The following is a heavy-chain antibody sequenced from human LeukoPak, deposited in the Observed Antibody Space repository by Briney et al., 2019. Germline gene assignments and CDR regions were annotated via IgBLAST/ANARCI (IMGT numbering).Heavy chain of an antibody. CDR2: ISSSSSYI. CDR1: GFTFSNYS. Sequence: GGSLSLSCAASGFTFSNYSMNWVRQAPGMGLEWISSISSSSSYIYYADSLKGRFTISRDNAKNSLFLQMNSLRAEDTAVYYCARGHYYGMDVWGKGTTVTISS. CDR3: ARGHYYGMDV. J-gene: IGHJ6*04. V-gene: IGHV3-21*01.